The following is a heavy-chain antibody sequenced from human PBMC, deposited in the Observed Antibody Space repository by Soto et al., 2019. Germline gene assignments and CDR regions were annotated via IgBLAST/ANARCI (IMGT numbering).Heavy chain of an antibody. D-gene: IGHD3-22*01. CDR1: GGPISSYY. V-gene: IGHV4-59*01. J-gene: IGHJ4*02. CDR3: AREGVSSGYYDY. Sequence: PSETLYHTLTVSGGPISSYYWSGFRQPPGKGLEWIGYIFYSGSTNYNPSLKSRATMSMDTSKSQFSLKLSSVTAADTAVYYCAREGVSSGYYDYWGQGTLVTVS. CDR2: IFYSGST.